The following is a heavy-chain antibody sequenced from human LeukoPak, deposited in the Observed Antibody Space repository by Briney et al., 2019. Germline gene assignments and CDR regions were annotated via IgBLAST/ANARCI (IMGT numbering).Heavy chain of an antibody. CDR2: ISSSSSYI. V-gene: IGHV3-21*01. CDR1: GFSFSSYG. D-gene: IGHD2-15*01. J-gene: IGHJ3*02. CDR3: ASLDILDI. Sequence: PGGSLRLSCAASGFSFSSYGMHWVRQAPGKGLEWVSSISSSSSYIYYADSVKGRFTISRDNAKNSLYLQMNSLRAEDTAVYYCASLDILDIWGQGTMVTVSS.